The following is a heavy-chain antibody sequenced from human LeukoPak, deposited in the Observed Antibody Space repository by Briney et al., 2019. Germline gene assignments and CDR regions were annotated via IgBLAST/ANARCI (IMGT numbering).Heavy chain of an antibody. J-gene: IGHJ2*01. Sequence: SETLSLTCTVSGGSISSYYWSWIRQPPGKGLEWIGYIYYSGSTNYNPSLKSRVTISVDTSKNQFSLKLSSVTAADTAVYYCARARRDYYDSSGSRRGWYFDLWGRGTLVTVSS. CDR3: ARARRDYYDSSGSRRGWYFDL. V-gene: IGHV4-59*01. CDR2: IYYSGST. CDR1: GGSISSYY. D-gene: IGHD3-22*01.